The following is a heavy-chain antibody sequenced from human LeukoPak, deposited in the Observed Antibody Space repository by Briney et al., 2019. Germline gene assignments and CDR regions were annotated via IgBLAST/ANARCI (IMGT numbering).Heavy chain of an antibody. D-gene: IGHD6-19*01. J-gene: IGHJ6*02. CDR2: ISAYNGNT. CDR3: ARGPYSSGWYYYYGMDV. V-gene: IGHV1-18*01. CDR1: GYIFTSYG. Sequence: ASVKVSCKTSGYIFTSYGINWVRQAPGQGLEWMGWISAYNGNTNYAQKLQGRVTMTTDTSTSTAYMELRSLRSDDTAVYYCARGPYSSGWYYYYGMDVWGQGTTVTVS.